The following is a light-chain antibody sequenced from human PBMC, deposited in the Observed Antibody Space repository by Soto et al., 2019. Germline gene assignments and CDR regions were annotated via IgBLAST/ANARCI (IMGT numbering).Light chain of an antibody. CDR3: QQYGSSPRT. J-gene: IGKJ1*01. CDR1: QSVTSSY. Sequence: EIVLTQSPGTLSLSPGEGATLSCRASQSVTSSYLAWYQQKPGQAPRLLIYGASSRAIDIPHRFSGSESGTDFTITINRLEPEDFAVYYCQQYGSSPRTFGQGTKVEIK. CDR2: GAS. V-gene: IGKV3-20*01.